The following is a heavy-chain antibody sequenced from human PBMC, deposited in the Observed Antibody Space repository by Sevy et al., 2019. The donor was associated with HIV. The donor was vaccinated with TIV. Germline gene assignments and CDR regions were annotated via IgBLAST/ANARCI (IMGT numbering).Heavy chain of an antibody. D-gene: IGHD2-15*01. CDR1: GYTFTSYY. CDR2: VNPSGGST. CDR3: ARGSGGRSGWFDP. J-gene: IGHJ5*02. V-gene: IGHV1-46*01. Sequence: ASVKVSCKASGYTFTSYYMNWVRQAPGQGLEWMGIVNPSGGSTSYAQKFQGIVTMTRDTSTSTVYMELSRLRSEDTAVYYCARGSGGRSGWFDPWGQGTLVTVSS.